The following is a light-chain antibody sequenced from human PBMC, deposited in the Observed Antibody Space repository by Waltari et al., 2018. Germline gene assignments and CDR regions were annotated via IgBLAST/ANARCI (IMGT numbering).Light chain of an antibody. J-gene: IGLJ2*01. V-gene: IGLV2-14*03. Sequence: QSALTQPASVSGSPGQSITLSCTGTSSDVGAYNHVSWYQQHPGKVPELIIYDVSYRPSGVSNRFSGSKAGNTASLTIAGLQAEDEADYYCSSHATTSVIFGGGTKLTVL. CDR2: DVS. CDR3: SSHATTSVI. CDR1: SSDVGAYNH.